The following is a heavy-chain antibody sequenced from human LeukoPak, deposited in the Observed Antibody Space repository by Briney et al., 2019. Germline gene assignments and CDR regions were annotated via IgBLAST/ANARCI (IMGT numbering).Heavy chain of an antibody. CDR3: ARRIAAAGTFDY. Sequence: PSETLSLTCTVSGGSVSSGSYCWSWIRQPPGKGLEWIGYIYYSGSTNYNPSLKSRVTISVDTSKNQFSLKLSSVTAADTAVYYCARRIAAAGTFDYWGQGTLVTVSS. V-gene: IGHV4-61*01. CDR1: GGSVSSGSYC. J-gene: IGHJ4*02. D-gene: IGHD6-13*01. CDR2: IYYSGST.